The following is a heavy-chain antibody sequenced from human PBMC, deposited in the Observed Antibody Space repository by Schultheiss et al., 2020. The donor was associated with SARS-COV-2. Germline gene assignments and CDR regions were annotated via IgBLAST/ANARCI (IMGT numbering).Heavy chain of an antibody. CDR1: GYTLTELS. CDR2: IIPIFGTA. CDR3: ARGRSSLSSVGLSFDY. Sequence: SVKVSCKVSGYTLTELSMHWVRQAPGKGLEWMGGIIPIFGTANYAQKFQGRVTITADESTSTAYMELSSLRSEDTAVYYCARGRSSLSSVGLSFDYWGQGTLVTVSS. J-gene: IGHJ4*02. D-gene: IGHD6-6*01. V-gene: IGHV1-69*13.